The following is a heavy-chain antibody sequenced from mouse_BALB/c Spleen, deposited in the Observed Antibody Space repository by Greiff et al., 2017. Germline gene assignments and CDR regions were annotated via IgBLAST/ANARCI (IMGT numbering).Heavy chain of an antibody. J-gene: IGHJ1*01. V-gene: IGHV1-9*01. Sequence: VQLQESGAELMKPGASVKISCKATGYTFSSYWIEWVKQRPGHGLEWIGEILPGSGSTNYNEKFKGKATFTADTSSNTAYMQLSSLTSEDSAVYYCARSYGSSPRYWYFDVWGAGTTVTVSS. CDR2: ILPGSGST. D-gene: IGHD1-1*01. CDR3: ARSYGSSPRYWYFDV. CDR1: GYTFSSYW.